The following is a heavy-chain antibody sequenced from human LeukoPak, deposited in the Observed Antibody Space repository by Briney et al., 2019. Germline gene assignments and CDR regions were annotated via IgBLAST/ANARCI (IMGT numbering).Heavy chain of an antibody. CDR2: LAPSDAYT. J-gene: IGHJ4*02. CDR3: ARHEGYGSSAEVY. CDR1: GYSFTSYW. V-gene: IGHV5-10-1*01. Sequence: GESLKISCKGSGYSFTSYWISWVRQMPGKGLEWMGWLAPSDAYTNYSPSFQGHVTHSSDKSIKPAYLQWSNLKASDTAMYYCARHEGYGSSAEVYWGQGTLVTGSS. D-gene: IGHD6-13*01.